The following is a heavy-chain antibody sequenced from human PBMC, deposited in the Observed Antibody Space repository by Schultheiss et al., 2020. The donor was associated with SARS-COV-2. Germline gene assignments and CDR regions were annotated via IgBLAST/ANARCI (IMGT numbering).Heavy chain of an antibody. V-gene: IGHV4-34*01. CDR1: GGSFSGYY. CDR2: INHSGST. Sequence: ESLKISCAVYGGSFSGYYWSWIRQPPGKGLEWIGEINHSGSTNYNPSLKSRVTISVDGSKNQFSLRLSSVTAADTAVYYCARDGVYGDPDYWGQGTLVTVSS. CDR3: ARDGVYGDPDY. D-gene: IGHD4-17*01. J-gene: IGHJ4*02.